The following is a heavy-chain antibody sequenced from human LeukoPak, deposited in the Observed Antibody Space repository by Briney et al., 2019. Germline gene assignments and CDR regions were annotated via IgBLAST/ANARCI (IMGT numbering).Heavy chain of an antibody. D-gene: IGHD6-13*01. V-gene: IGHV3-33*05. CDR2: ISYDGSNK. CDR3: ANEEVPVEQQLGVNWFDP. Sequence: PGGSLRLSCAASGFTFSSYAMHWVRQAPGKGLEWVAVISYDGSNKYYADSVKGRFTISRDNSKNTLYLQMNSLRAEDTAVYYCANEEVPVEQQLGVNWFDPWGQGTLVTVSS. CDR1: GFTFSSYA. J-gene: IGHJ5*02.